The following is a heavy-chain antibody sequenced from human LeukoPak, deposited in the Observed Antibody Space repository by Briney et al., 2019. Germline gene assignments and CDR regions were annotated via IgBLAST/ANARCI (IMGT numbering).Heavy chain of an antibody. CDR3: VRSRIEVAGTGGFDY. D-gene: IGHD6-19*01. Sequence: GGSLRLSCAASGFTFSSYEMNWVRQAPGKGLEWVSYISSSGSTIYYADSVKGRFTISTDNSKDTLYLQVDSLRAEDTAVYYCVRSRIEVAGTGGFDYWGQGTLVTVSS. CDR1: GFTFSSYE. J-gene: IGHJ4*02. V-gene: IGHV3-48*03. CDR2: ISSSGSTI.